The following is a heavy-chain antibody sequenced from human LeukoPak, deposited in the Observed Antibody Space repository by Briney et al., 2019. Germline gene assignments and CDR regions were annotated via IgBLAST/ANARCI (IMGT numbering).Heavy chain of an antibody. D-gene: IGHD3-10*01. Sequence: GASVKVSCKASGGTFGSYAISWVRQAPGQGLEWMGGIIPIFGTANYAQKFQGRVTITADESTSTAYMELSSLRSEDTAVYYCARAPEYYYGSGSYYNDYWGQGTLVTVSS. V-gene: IGHV1-69*13. CDR2: IIPIFGTA. J-gene: IGHJ4*02. CDR1: GGTFGSYA. CDR3: ARAPEYYYGSGSYYNDY.